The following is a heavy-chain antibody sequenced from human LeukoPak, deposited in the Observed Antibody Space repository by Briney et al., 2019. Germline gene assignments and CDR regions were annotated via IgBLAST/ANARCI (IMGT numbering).Heavy chain of an antibody. CDR2: IKSKTDSGTI. J-gene: IGHJ4*02. Sequence: GGSLRLSCVVSGFTFTNAWMSWARQAPGKGLEWVGRIKSKTDSGTIEYAVPVKGRFTISRDDSKNTMYLQMNSLKTEDTAVYYCTTSGAVPNTYFDYWGQGTLVTVSS. CDR3: TTSGAVPNTYFDY. CDR1: GFTFTNAW. V-gene: IGHV3-15*01. D-gene: IGHD6-19*01.